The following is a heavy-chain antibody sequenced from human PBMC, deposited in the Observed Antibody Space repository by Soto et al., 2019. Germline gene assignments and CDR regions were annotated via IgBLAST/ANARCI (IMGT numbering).Heavy chain of an antibody. CDR3: TTLQSMFVTSTIYDSSGPGDY. Sequence: EVQLVESGGGLVKPGGSLRLSCAASGFTFSNAWMSWVRQAPGKGLEWVGRIKSKTDGGTTDYAAPVQVRFTLSRDESKQTLYLQMNSLKTEDTAVYYCTTLQSMFVTSTIYDSSGPGDYWGQGTLVTVSS. V-gene: IGHV3-15*01. D-gene: IGHD3-22*01. CDR1: GFTFSNAW. J-gene: IGHJ4*02. CDR2: IKSKTDGGTT.